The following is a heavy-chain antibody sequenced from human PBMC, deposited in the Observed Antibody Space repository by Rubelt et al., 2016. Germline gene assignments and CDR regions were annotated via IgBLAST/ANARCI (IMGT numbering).Heavy chain of an antibody. D-gene: IGHD5-18*01. CDR3: ARLSTAMLFDP. CDR2: INHSGST. J-gene: IGHJ5*02. Sequence: QVQLQESGPGLVKPSETLSLTCTVSGGSIISSSHYWGWIRQAPGKGLEWIGEINHSGSTTYNQSLKRRVTMSVDTSKDQFSLTLISVTASDTAVYYCARLSTAMLFDPWGQGTLVTVSS. CDR1: GGSIISSSHY. V-gene: IGHV4-39*07.